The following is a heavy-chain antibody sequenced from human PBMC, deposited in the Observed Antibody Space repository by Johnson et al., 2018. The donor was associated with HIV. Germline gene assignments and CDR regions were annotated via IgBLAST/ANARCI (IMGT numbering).Heavy chain of an antibody. J-gene: IGHJ3*02. Sequence: QMLSVESAGGVAQPGRSLRLSCAASVFTFSSYAMHWVRPASATGLPWVAVIPYDGSNNYYADSVKGRFTISRDTSKNTLYPQMNSLKTEDSAVYYCCIVGPPQYDAFDKWGQGTMGTVSS. CDR2: IPYDGSNN. D-gene: IGHD1-26*01. CDR3: CIVGPPQYDAFDK. CDR1: VFTFSSYA. V-gene: IGHV3-30-3*01.